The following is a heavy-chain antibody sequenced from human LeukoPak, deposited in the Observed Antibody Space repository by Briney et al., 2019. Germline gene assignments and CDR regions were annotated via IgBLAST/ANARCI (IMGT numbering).Heavy chain of an antibody. CDR1: GYTFTGYY. V-gene: IGHV1-2*02. Sequence: ASVKVSCKASGYTFTGYYMHWVRQAPGQGLEWMGWINPNSGDTDYVQKFQGRVTMTRDTSISATYMEVSRLRSDDTAVYYCARWDGYSSSPDYWGQGTLVTVSS. D-gene: IGHD6-13*01. CDR3: ARWDGYSSSPDY. J-gene: IGHJ4*02. CDR2: INPNSGDT.